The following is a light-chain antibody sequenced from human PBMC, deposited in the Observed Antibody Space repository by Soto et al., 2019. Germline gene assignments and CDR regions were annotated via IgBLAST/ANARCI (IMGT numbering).Light chain of an antibody. CDR2: EVS. CDR3: SSYTSSSTLAV. J-gene: IGLJ3*02. V-gene: IGLV2-14*01. CDR1: SSDVGGYNY. Sequence: QSALTQPASVSGSPGQSITISCTGTSSDVGGYNYVSWYQQHPGKAPKLMIYEVSNRPSGVSNRFSGSKSGNTASLTISGLQAEDEADYYCSSYTSSSTLAVFGARTKLPV.